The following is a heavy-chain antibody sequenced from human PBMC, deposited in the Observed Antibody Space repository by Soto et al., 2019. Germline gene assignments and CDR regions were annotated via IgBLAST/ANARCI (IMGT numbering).Heavy chain of an antibody. D-gene: IGHD6-6*01. CDR1: GFTFSSYA. V-gene: IGHV3-23*01. Sequence: GGSLRLSCAASGFTFSSYAMSWVRQAPGKGLEWVSAISGSGGSTYYADSVKGRFTISRDNSKNTLYLQMNSLRAEDTAVYYCAKGKLIEYSSIQIFDYWGQGTLVTRLL. CDR2: ISGSGGST. J-gene: IGHJ4*02. CDR3: AKGKLIEYSSIQIFDY.